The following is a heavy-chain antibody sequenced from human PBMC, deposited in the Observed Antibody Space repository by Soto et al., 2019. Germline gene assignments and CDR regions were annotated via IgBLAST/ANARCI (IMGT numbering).Heavy chain of an antibody. CDR3: AASSGGAVRNGMDV. CDR2: IYYRGST. J-gene: IGHJ6*02. D-gene: IGHD3-10*01. V-gene: IGHV4-31*03. Sequence: QVQLQESGPGLVKPSQTLSLTCTVSGGSISSGGYYWSWIRQHPGQGLGWIGYIYYRGSTYYNPSLKSRVTISVDTSKNQFSLKLSSVTAADTAVYYCAASSGGAVRNGMDVWGQGTTVTVSS. CDR1: GGSISSGGYY.